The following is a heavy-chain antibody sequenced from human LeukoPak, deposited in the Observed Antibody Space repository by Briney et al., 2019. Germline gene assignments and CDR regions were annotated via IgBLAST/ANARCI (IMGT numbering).Heavy chain of an antibody. V-gene: IGHV3-23*01. CDR2: ISGSGGST. CDR3: AKDSGAIALREILDY. D-gene: IGHD1-26*01. Sequence: PGRTLRLSRAPSGFASCRYATSWVSETPGKGVGRVSAISGSGGSTYYADSVKGRITISRDKSKNTLYLQMNSLRAEATAVYYCAKDSGAIALREILDYWGQGSLVTVSS. J-gene: IGHJ4*02. CDR1: GFASCRYA.